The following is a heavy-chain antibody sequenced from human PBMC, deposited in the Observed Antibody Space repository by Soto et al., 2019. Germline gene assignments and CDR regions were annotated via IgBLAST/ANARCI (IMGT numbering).Heavy chain of an antibody. CDR1: GFTFSDYY. CDR2: ISSSSSYT. Sequence: LRLSCAASGFTFSDYYMSWIRQAPGKGLEWVSYISSSSSYTNYADSVKGRFTISRDNAKNSLYLQMNSLRAEDTAVYYCARIKGGYSYGYQYDYWGQGTLVTVSS. D-gene: IGHD5-18*01. V-gene: IGHV3-11*03. J-gene: IGHJ4*02. CDR3: ARIKGGYSYGYQYDY.